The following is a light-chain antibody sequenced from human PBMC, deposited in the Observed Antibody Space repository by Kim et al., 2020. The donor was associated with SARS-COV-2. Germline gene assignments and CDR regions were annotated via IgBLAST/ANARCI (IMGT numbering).Light chain of an antibody. J-gene: IGKJ2*03. CDR3: QQYNTWPPYS. Sequence: SPGESATLSCRASQSVSSHLAWYQQKPGQPPRLLIYGASTRVTGVPARFSGSGSGTDFTLTISSLQSEDFAVYYCQQYNTWPPYSFGQGTKVDIK. CDR2: GAS. V-gene: IGKV3-15*01. CDR1: QSVSSH.